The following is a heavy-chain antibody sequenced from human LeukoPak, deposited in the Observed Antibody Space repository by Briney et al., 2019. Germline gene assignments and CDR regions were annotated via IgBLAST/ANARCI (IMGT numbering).Heavy chain of an antibody. CDR2: IDPSDSYT. D-gene: IGHD3-22*01. V-gene: IGHV5-10-1*01. CDR1: GYSFTSYW. Sequence: GESLKISCKGSGYSFTSYWISWVRQMPGKGLEWMGRIDPSDSYTNYSPSFQGHVTISADKSISTAYLQWSSLKASDTAMYYCARLDYYDTSGYNYGGDWFDPWGQGTLVTVSS. CDR3: ARLDYYDTSGYNYGGDWFDP. J-gene: IGHJ5*02.